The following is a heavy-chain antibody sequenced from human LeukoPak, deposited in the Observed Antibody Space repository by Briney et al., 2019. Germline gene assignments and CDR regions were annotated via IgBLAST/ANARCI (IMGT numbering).Heavy chain of an antibody. CDR3: ARGGPLVLPYAFDY. V-gene: IGHV1-8*03. CDR2: MNPNSGNT. CDR1: GYTFTSYD. Sequence: ASVKVSCKASGYTFTSYDINWVRQATGQRLEWMGWMNPNSGNTGYAQKFQGRVTITRNTSISTAYMELSSLRSEDTAVYYCARGGPLVLPYAFDYWGQGTLVTVSS. J-gene: IGHJ4*02.